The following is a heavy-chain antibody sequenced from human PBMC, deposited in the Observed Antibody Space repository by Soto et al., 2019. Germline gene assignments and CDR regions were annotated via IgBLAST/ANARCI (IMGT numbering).Heavy chain of an antibody. J-gene: IGHJ3*02. Sequence: GGSLRLSCAASGFTFSSYSMNWVRQAPGKGLEWVSSISSSSSYIYYADSVKGRFTISRDNAKNSLYLQMNSLRAEDTAVYYCARDLGFGAAAGNLNAFDIWGQGTMVTVSS. CDR3: ARDLGFGAAAGNLNAFDI. CDR2: ISSSSSYI. V-gene: IGHV3-21*01. CDR1: GFTFSSYS. D-gene: IGHD6-13*01.